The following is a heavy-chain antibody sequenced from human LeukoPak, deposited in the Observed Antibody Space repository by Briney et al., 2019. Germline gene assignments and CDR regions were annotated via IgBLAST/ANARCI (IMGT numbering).Heavy chain of an antibody. V-gene: IGHV3-9*01. CDR1: GFTFDDYA. CDR2: ISWNSGSI. J-gene: IGHJ4*02. CDR3: AKAAARDASGSYGWGFDY. D-gene: IGHD1-26*01. Sequence: GGSLRLSCAASGFTFDDYAMHWVRQAPGKGLEWVSGISWNSGSIGYADSVKGRFTISRDNAKNSLYLQMNSLRAEDTALYYCAKAAARDASGSYGWGFDYWGQGTLVTVSS.